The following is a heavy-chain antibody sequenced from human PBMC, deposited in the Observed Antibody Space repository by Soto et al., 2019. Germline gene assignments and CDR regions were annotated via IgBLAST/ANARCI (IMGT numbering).Heavy chain of an antibody. CDR3: ARDMGFGLSDY. V-gene: IGHV1-3*01. CDR2: INAGNGNT. D-gene: IGHD3-10*01. Sequence: ASVKVSCKASGYTFTSYAMDWVRQAPGQRLEWMGWINAGNGNTKYSQKFQGRFTITRDTSASTAYMELSSLRSEDTAVYYCARDMGFGLSDYWGQGTLVTVSS. CDR1: GYTFTSYA. J-gene: IGHJ4*02.